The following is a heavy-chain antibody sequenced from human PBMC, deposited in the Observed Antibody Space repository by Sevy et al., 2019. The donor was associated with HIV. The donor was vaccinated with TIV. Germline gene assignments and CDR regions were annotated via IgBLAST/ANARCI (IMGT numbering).Heavy chain of an antibody. CDR3: ATHAGIAAAGRVFDY. CDR2: TRNKADSYTT. CDR1: GFSISDHY. V-gene: IGHV3-72*01. D-gene: IGHD6-13*01. J-gene: IGHJ4*02. Sequence: GGSLRLSCAASGFSISDHYMEWVHQAPGKGLEWVGRTRNKADSYTTEYAASVKGRFTISRDDSKNSLYLQMNSLKAEDTAVYYCATHAGIAAAGRVFDYWGQGTLVTVSS.